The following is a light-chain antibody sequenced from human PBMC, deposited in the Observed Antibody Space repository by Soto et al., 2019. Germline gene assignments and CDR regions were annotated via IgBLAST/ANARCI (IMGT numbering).Light chain of an antibody. Sequence: DLQMTQSPFSLSASVGDRVTITCRASQSISSYLNWFQQKPGKAPKLLIYTASSLQSGVPSRFSGSGSGTDFTLTISSLQPEDFATYYCQQSYSTPYTFGQGTKLAIK. CDR2: TAS. J-gene: IGKJ2*01. V-gene: IGKV1-39*01. CDR1: QSISSY. CDR3: QQSYSTPYT.